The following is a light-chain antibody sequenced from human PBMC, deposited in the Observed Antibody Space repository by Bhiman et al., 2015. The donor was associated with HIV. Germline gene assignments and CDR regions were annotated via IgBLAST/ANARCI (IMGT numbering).Light chain of an antibody. V-gene: IGLV3-1*01. CDR1: KLGDKF. CDR2: EDR. CDR3: QVWDSSSDQVV. Sequence: SYELTQPPSVSVSPGQTARISCSGDKLGDKFASWYQQRPGQSPTLVIFEDRKRPSGIPERFSGSNSGNTATLTISGTQAVDEADYYCQVWDSSSDQVVLGGGTKLTVL. J-gene: IGLJ2*01.